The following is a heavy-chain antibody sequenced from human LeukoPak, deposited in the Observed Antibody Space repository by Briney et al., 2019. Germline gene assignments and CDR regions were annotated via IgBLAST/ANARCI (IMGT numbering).Heavy chain of an antibody. Sequence: ASVKVSCKASGYTFTGYYMHWVRQAPGQGLEWMGIINPSGGSTSYAQKFQGRVTMTRDTSTSTVYMELSSLRSEDTAVYYCARGSQQWLVQYWFDPWGQGTLVTVSS. CDR2: INPSGGST. CDR3: ARGSQQWLVQYWFDP. D-gene: IGHD6-19*01. V-gene: IGHV1-46*01. CDR1: GYTFTGYY. J-gene: IGHJ5*02.